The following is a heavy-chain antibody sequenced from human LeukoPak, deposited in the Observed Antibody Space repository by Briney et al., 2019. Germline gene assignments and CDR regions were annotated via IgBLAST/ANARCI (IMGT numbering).Heavy chain of an antibody. CDR2: IYDSGNT. D-gene: IGHD6-6*01. V-gene: IGHV4-39*01. CDR3: ARSSGGFDY. CDR1: GGSISSSAYS. J-gene: IGHJ4*02. Sequence: SETLSLTCTVSGGSISSSAYSWGWIRQPPGKGLDWIGNIYDSGNTYYNPSLKSRVTISVDTSKNQSSLKLSSVTAADTAVYYCARSSGGFDYWGQGTLVTVSS.